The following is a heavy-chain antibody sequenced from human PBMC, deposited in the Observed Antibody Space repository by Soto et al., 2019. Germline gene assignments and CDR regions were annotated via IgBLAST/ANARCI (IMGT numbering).Heavy chain of an antibody. Sequence: QVQLVQSGAEVKEPGASVKLSCRTSGYTFTHYYIHWVRQAPGQGLEWLAIINPVSGSTNYAQDFQGRVTLTMDTSTTTVYMELSGLRAYDTAIFYCARDLAAGDYWGQGTLVTVSS. CDR3: ARDLAAGDY. V-gene: IGHV1-46*01. CDR1: GYTFTHYY. CDR2: INPVSGST. D-gene: IGHD6-13*01. J-gene: IGHJ4*02.